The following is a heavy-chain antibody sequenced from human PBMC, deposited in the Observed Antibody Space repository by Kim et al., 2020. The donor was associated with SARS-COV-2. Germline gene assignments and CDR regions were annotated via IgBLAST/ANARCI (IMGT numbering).Heavy chain of an antibody. D-gene: IGHD3-22*01. CDR2: IYHSGST. V-gene: IGHV4-4*02. J-gene: IGHJ3*02. Sequence: SETLSLTCAVSGGSISSSNWWSWVRQPPGKGLEWIGEIYHSGSTNYNPSLKSRVTISVDKSKNQFSLKLSSVTAADTAVYYCARVPYYYDSSGYPHAFDIWGQGTMVTVSS. CDR1: GGSISSSNW. CDR3: ARVPYYYDSSGYPHAFDI.